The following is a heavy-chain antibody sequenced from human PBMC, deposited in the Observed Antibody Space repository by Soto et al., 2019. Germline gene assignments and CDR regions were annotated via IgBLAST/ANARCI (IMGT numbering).Heavy chain of an antibody. CDR2: ISYDGSNK. Sequence: GGSLRLSCAASGFTFSSSAMHWVRQAPGKGLEWVAVISYDGSNKYYADSVKGRFTISRDNSKNTLYLQMNSLRAEDTAVYYCARVPIPPYGSFWVYYYSGMDVWGQGTTVTVSS. D-gene: IGHD3-3*01. CDR3: ARVPIPPYGSFWVYYYSGMDV. J-gene: IGHJ6*02. V-gene: IGHV3-30-3*01. CDR1: GFTFSSSA.